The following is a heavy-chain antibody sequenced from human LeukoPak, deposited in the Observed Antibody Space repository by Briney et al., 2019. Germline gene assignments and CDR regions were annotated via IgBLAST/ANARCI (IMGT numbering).Heavy chain of an antibody. CDR1: GYSISSGYY. CDR3: ARSVYCSGGSCSPGGRWFDP. V-gene: IGHV4-38-2*02. J-gene: IGHJ5*02. D-gene: IGHD2-15*01. Sequence: SGTLSLTCTVSGYSISSGYYWGWIRQPPGKGLEWIGSIYHSGSTYYNPSPKSRVTISVDTSKNQFSLKLSSVTAADTAVYYCARSVYCSGGSCSPGGRWFDPWGQGTLVTVSS. CDR2: IYHSGST.